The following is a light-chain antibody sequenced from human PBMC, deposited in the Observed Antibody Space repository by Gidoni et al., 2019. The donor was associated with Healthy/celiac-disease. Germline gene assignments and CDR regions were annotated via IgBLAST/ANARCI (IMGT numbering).Light chain of an antibody. CDR2: VAS. Sequence: EIVMTQSPATLSVSPGERATLSCRASQRVSSNLAWYQQKPGQAPRLLIYVASTRATGIPPRFSCSGSGTECTLTISSLQSEDFAVYYCQQYINWPPLTFGGXTKVEIK. V-gene: IGKV3-15*01. CDR1: QRVSSN. J-gene: IGKJ4*01. CDR3: QQYINWPPLT.